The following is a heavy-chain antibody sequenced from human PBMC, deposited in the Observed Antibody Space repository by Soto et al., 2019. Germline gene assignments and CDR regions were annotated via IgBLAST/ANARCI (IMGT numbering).Heavy chain of an antibody. Sequence: SETLSLTCAVYGGSFSGYYWSWIRQPPGKGLEWIGEINHSGSTNYNPSLKSRVTISVDTSKNQFSLKLSSVTAADTAVYYCAREGYYDFWSGYPGRENWFDPWGQGTLVTVSS. CDR2: INHSGST. D-gene: IGHD3-3*01. CDR3: AREGYYDFWSGYPGRENWFDP. J-gene: IGHJ5*02. CDR1: GGSFSGYY. V-gene: IGHV4-34*01.